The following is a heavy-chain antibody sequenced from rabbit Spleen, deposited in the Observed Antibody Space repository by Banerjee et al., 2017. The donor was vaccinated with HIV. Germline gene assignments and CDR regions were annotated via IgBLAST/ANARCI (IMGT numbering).Heavy chain of an antibody. CDR3: ARDLAGVIGWNFNL. CDR2: IYVGEGNT. J-gene: IGHJ4*01. Sequence: QEQLVESGGDLVQPGGSLTLSCKASGFDFSAYGMSWVRQAPGKGLEWIGVIYVGEGNTDYASWVNGRFTISSDNAQNTVDLQMTSLTGADTATYFCARDLAGVIGWNFNLWGQGTLVTVS. D-gene: IGHD4-1*01. CDR1: GFDFSAYG. V-gene: IGHV1S47*01.